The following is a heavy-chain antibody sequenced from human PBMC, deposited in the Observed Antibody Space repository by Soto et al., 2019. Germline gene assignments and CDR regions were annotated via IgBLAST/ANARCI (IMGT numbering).Heavy chain of an antibody. CDR2: AISIFDTT. D-gene: IGHD3-22*01. Sequence: SVKVSCKASGGTFSTHAVSWVRQAPGQGLEWMGGAISIFDTTNYAQRFQGRLTITSDESTNTASMDLNSLRPEDTAVYYCVRGAYYDTSGHYTLDYWGQGTLVTVSS. CDR3: VRGAYYDTSGHYTLDY. CDR1: GGTFSTHA. V-gene: IGHV1-69*13. J-gene: IGHJ4*02.